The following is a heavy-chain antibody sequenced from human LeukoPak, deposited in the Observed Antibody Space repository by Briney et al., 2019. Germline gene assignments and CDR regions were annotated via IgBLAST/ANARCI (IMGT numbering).Heavy chain of an antibody. Sequence: GGSLRLSCAASGFTFSSFGMHWVRQAPGKGLEWVAFIRYDGSNKYHADSVKGRFTISRDNSKNTLYLQMNSLRAEDTAVYYCAKGYSSSENYWGQGTLVTVSS. J-gene: IGHJ4*02. CDR1: GFTFSSFG. CDR3: AKGYSSSENY. CDR2: IRYDGSNK. D-gene: IGHD6-13*01. V-gene: IGHV3-30*02.